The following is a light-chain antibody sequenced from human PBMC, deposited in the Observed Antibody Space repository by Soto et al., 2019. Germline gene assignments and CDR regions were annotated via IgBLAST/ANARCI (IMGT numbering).Light chain of an antibody. CDR3: SSYRSSNTYV. CDR2: EVS. Sequence: QSVLAQPASVSGSPGQSITISCTGTSSDVGGYNYVSWYQQHPGKAPKLMICEVSNRPSGVSNRFSGSKSGNTASLTISGLQAEDEADYYCSSYRSSNTYVFGTGTQLTVL. J-gene: IGLJ1*01. V-gene: IGLV2-14*01. CDR1: SSDVGGYNY.